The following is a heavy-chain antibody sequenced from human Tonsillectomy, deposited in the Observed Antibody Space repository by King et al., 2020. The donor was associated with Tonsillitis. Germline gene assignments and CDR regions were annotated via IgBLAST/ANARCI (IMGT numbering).Heavy chain of an antibody. CDR3: ARAWRYYDRSGYYPYFDY. CDR2: ISNSGST. V-gene: IGHV4-61*02. Sequence: VQLQESGPGLVKPSQTLSLTCTVSGDSISSGSYYWTWIRQPAGKELEWIGRISNSGSTNYNPSLKSRGTMSVQTSKNQFYLKLSSVTAADTAVYSCARAWRYYDRSGYYPYFDYWGQGTLVTVSS. D-gene: IGHD3-22*01. CDR1: GDSISSGSYY. J-gene: IGHJ4*02.